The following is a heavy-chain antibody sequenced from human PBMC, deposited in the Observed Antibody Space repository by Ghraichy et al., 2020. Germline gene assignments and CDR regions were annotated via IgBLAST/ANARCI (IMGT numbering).Heavy chain of an antibody. J-gene: IGHJ4*02. Sequence: GGSLRLSCAASGFTFSSYSMNWVRQAPGKGLEWVSYISSSSSTIYYADSVKGRFTISRDNAKNSLYLQMNSLRAEDTAVYYCARDYVLRFFDYWGQGTLVTVSS. CDR2: ISSSSSTI. D-gene: IGHD3-3*01. CDR3: ARDYVLRFFDY. V-gene: IGHV3-48*04. CDR1: GFTFSSYS.